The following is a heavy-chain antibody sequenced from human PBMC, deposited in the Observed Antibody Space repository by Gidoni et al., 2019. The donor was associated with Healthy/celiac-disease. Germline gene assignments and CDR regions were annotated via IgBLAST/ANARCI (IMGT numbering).Heavy chain of an antibody. CDR1: GGSISSSSYY. CDR2: IYYSGST. V-gene: IGHV4-39*01. J-gene: IGHJ5*02. Sequence: QLQLQESGPGLVKPSETLSPTCTVSGGSISSSSYYWGWIRQPPGKGLEWIGSIYYSGSTYYNPSLKSRVTISVDTSKNQFSLKLSSVTAADTAVYYCARLCYCSSTSCSAGSWFDPWGQGTLVTVSS. D-gene: IGHD2-2*01. CDR3: ARLCYCSSTSCSAGSWFDP.